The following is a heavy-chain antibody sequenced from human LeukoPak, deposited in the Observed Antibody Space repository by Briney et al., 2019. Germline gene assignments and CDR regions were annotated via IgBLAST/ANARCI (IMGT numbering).Heavy chain of an antibody. D-gene: IGHD6-13*01. CDR2: ISDDSSFT. CDR3: VKKGYSWSPRFDP. CDR1: GLVFGKYA. V-gene: IGHV3-23*01. Sequence: GGSLRLSCAASGLVFGKYAMAWVRQAPGKGLECVSVISDDSSFTYYLDSVKGRSTIFRDNSKNTLYLQMNSLRAEDTATYYCVKKGYSWSPRFDPWGQGTLVTVSS. J-gene: IGHJ5*02.